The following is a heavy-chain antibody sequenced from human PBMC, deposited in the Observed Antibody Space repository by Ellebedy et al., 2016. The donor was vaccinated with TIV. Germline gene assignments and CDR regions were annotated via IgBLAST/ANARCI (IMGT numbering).Heavy chain of an antibody. J-gene: IGHJ6*02. CDR1: GGSIRGSGSY. V-gene: IGHV4-39*01. CDR3: ARLEPAYYYAMDV. Sequence: MPGGSLRLSCGVSGGSIRGSGSYWGWIRQPPGKGLEWIGSLLHTESPYYKPSLESRVTMSIDSSKNQFSLELRSVTAADTAVYYCARLEPAYYYAMDVWGQGTTVIVSS. CDR2: LLHTESP. D-gene: IGHD1-26*01.